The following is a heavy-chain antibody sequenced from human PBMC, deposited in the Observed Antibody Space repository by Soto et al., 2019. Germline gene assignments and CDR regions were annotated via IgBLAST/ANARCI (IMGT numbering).Heavy chain of an antibody. V-gene: IGHV3-11*01. Sequence: PGGSLRLSCAASGFTFSDYYMSWIRQAPGKGLEWVSYISSSGSTIYYADSVKGRFTISRDNAKNSLYLQMSSLRAEDTAVYYCARAGHRDPRITGNADAFDIWGQGTMVTVSS. CDR1: GFTFSDYY. D-gene: IGHD1-20*01. CDR3: ARAGHRDPRITGNADAFDI. J-gene: IGHJ3*02. CDR2: ISSSGSTI.